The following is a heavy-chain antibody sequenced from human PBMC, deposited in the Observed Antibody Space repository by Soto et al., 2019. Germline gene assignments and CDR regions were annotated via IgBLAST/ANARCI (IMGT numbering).Heavy chain of an antibody. Sequence: SETLSLTCCVSCGSISSYYWSCIRQPPGNGLEWIGYIYYSGSTNYNPSLKSRVTISVDTSKNQFSLKLSSVTAADTAVYYCAREPIEGPPWYSYGYFDYWGQGTLVTVS. V-gene: IGHV4-59*01. J-gene: IGHJ4*02. CDR3: AREPIEGPPWYSYGYFDY. CDR2: IYYSGST. D-gene: IGHD5-18*01. CDR1: CGSISSYY.